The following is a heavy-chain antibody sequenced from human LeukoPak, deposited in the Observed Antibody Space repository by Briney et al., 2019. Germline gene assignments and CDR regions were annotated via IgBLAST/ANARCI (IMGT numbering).Heavy chain of an antibody. CDR1: GGSISSYY. Sequence: PSETLSLTCTVSGGSISSYYWSWIRQPPGKGLEWIGNIYYSGNTNYNPSLKSRVTISVDTSKNQFSLKLSSVTAADTAVYYCARRRYGSSWYDYWGQGTLVTVSS. CDR2: IYYSGNT. CDR3: ARRRYGSSWYDY. D-gene: IGHD6-13*01. V-gene: IGHV4-59*08. J-gene: IGHJ4*02.